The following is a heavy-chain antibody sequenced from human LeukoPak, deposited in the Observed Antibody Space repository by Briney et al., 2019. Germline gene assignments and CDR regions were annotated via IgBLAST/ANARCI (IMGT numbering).Heavy chain of an antibody. D-gene: IGHD3-10*01. CDR1: GYTFTGYY. CDR3: AIYRGSGSYSYFGHDAFDI. V-gene: IGHV1-2*02. J-gene: IGHJ3*02. CDR2: INPTGGGT. Sequence: GASVKVSCKASGYTFTGYYMHWVRQAPGQGLEWMGWINPTGGGTNYAQKFQGRVTMTRDTSISTAYMELSRLRSDDTAVYYCAIYRGSGSYSYFGHDAFDIWGQGTMVTVSS.